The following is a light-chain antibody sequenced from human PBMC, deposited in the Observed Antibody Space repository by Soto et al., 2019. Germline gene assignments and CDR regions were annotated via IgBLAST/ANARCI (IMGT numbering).Light chain of an antibody. Sequence: EIVLTQSPATLSLSPGERATLSCRASQSVSSYLAWYQQKPGQAPRLLIYDASNRATGIPVRFSGSGSGTDFTLIISSLEPEDFAVYYCQQRSNWPSTFGGGTKVEIK. CDR3: QQRSNWPST. CDR2: DAS. V-gene: IGKV3-11*01. J-gene: IGKJ4*01. CDR1: QSVSSY.